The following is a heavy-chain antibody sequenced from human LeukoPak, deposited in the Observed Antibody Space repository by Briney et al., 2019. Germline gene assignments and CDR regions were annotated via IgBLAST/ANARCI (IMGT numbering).Heavy chain of an antibody. Sequence: GGSLRLSCAASGFTFNSYEMNWVRQAPGKGLKWVSYINSGGSAIYYADSVKGRFTISRDNAKNSLYLQMNSLRADDTAVYYCARGGSYVHYWGQGTLVTVSS. CDR3: ARGGSYVHY. J-gene: IGHJ4*02. D-gene: IGHD1-26*01. CDR2: INSGGSAI. V-gene: IGHV3-48*03. CDR1: GFTFNSYE.